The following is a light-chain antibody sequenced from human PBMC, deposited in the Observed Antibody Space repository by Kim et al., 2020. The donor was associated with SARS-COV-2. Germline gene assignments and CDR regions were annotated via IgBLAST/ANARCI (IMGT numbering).Light chain of an antibody. Sequence: QSALTQPASVSGSPGQSITISCTGTSSDVGSYNLVSWYQQYPGKAPKLMIHDVNKRPSGVSNRFSGSKSGNTASLTISGLQAEDEADYYCCSYAGSSSLWVFGGGTQLTVL. V-gene: IGLV2-23*02. CDR2: DVN. J-gene: IGLJ3*02. CDR3: CSYAGSSSLWV. CDR1: SSDVGSYNL.